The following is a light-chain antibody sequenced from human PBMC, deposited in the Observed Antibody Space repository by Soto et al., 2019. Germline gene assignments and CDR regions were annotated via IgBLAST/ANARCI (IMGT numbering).Light chain of an antibody. Sequence: AIQMTQAPSSLSASVLYRVSITCLASQGIRNDLGWYQQKPGKAPKLLIYAASSLQSGVPSRFSGSGSGTDFTLTISSLQPEDFATYYCLQDYNYPPTFGQGTKVDIK. CDR2: AAS. CDR1: QGIRND. J-gene: IGKJ1*01. V-gene: IGKV1-6*01. CDR3: LQDYNYPPT.